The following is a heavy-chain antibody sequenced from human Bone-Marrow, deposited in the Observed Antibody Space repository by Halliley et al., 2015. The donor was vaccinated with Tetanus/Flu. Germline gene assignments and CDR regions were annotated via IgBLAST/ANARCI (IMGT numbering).Heavy chain of an antibody. Sequence: QGGGEKYYVASVRGRFTISRDHAKNPLYLQMNGLRADDTAVYYCARDGVAAVISFDFWGHGTLVTVSS. CDR3: ARDGVAAVISFDF. V-gene: IGHV3-7*03. CDR2: QGGGEK. J-gene: IGHJ4*01. D-gene: IGHD3-3*01.